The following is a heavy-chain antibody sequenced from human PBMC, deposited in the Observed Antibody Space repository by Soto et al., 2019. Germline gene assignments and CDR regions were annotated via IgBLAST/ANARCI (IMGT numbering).Heavy chain of an antibody. CDR3: ASSHAKYCSSTSCYQH. D-gene: IGHD2-2*01. J-gene: IGHJ4*02. CDR2: IIPILGIA. V-gene: IGHV1-69*02. CDR1: GGTFSSYT. Sequence: QVQLVQSGAEVKKPGSSVKVSCKASGGTFSSYTISWVRQAPGQGLEWMGRIIPILGIANYAQKFQGRVTITADKSTSTAYMELSRMRSEDTAVYYCASSHAKYCSSTSCYQHWGQGTLVTVSS.